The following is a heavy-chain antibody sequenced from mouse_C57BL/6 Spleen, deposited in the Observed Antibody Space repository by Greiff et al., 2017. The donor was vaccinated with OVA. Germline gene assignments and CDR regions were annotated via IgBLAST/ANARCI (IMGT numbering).Heavy chain of an antibody. Sequence: EVKLQESGGGLVKPGGSLKLSCAASGFTFSDYGMHWVRQAPEKGLEWVAYISSGSSTIYYADTVKGRFTISRDNAKNTLFLQMTSLRSEDTAMYYCAKYGSSYDWYFDVWGTGTTVTVSS. CDR2: ISSGSSTI. CDR1: GFTFSDYG. V-gene: IGHV5-17*01. CDR3: AKYGSSYDWYFDV. D-gene: IGHD1-1*01. J-gene: IGHJ1*03.